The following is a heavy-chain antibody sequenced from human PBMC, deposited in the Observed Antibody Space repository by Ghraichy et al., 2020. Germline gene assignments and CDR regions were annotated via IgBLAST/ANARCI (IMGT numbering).Heavy chain of an antibody. CDR3: ARGPHYYDSSGYYNYYYYYMDV. J-gene: IGHJ6*03. V-gene: IGHV4-39*01. CDR2: IYYSGST. Sequence: ETLSLTCTVSGGSISSSSYYWGWIRQPPGKGLEWIGSIYYSGSTYYNPSLKSRVTISVDTSKNQFSLKLSSVTAADTAVYYCARGPHYYDSSGYYNYYYYYMDVWGKGTTVTVSS. D-gene: IGHD3-22*01. CDR1: GGSISSSSYY.